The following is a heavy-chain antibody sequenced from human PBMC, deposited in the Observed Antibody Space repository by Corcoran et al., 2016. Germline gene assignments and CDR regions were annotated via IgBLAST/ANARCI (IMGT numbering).Heavy chain of an antibody. CDR3: AREDGTVARWFGEPGAADY. D-gene: IGHD3-10*01. CDR2: IYSSGST. V-gene: IGHV4-39*07. Sequence: QLQLQESGPGLVQPSEPLSLTCTVSGGSISSSSYYWGWNRQPPGKGLDWLGSIYSSGSTYYNPSLKSRVTISVDTSKNPFSQKLSSVTAADTAGYCSAREDGTVARWFGEPGAADYWGQGTLVTVSS. J-gene: IGHJ4*02. CDR1: GGSISSSSYY.